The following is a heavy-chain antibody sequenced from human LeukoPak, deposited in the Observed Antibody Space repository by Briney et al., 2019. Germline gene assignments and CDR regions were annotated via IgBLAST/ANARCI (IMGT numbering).Heavy chain of an antibody. CDR3: AKNRVVVVAAADAFDI. Sequence: PGGSLRLSCGASGFIFSNYAMSWVRQAPGKGLEWVAVISYDGSNKYYADSVKGRFTISRDNSKNTLYLQMNSLRAEDTAVYYCAKNRVVVVAAADAFDIWGQGTMVTVSS. CDR1: GFIFSNYA. CDR2: ISYDGSNK. J-gene: IGHJ3*02. D-gene: IGHD2-15*01. V-gene: IGHV3-30*18.